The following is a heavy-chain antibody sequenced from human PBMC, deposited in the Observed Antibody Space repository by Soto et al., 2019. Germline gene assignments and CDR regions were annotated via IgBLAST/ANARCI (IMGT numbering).Heavy chain of an antibody. J-gene: IGHJ4*02. CDR3: VSGYSSSWAYFDY. CDR2: INSDGSNT. Sequence: PGGSLRLSCAASGFTFSSYWMHWVRQAPGKGLVWVSRINSDGSNTRYADSVEGRFTISRDNAKNTLYLQMNSLRAEDTAVYYCVSGYSSSWAYFDYWGQGTLVTVSS. D-gene: IGHD6-13*01. V-gene: IGHV3-74*01. CDR1: GFTFSSYW.